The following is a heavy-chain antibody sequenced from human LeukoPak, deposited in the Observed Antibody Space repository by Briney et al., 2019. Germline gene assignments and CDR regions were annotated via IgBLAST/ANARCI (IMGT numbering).Heavy chain of an antibody. Sequence: GGSLRLSCATSGMNFSNYWMSWVRQAPGKGLEWVANIRQDGNEKYYVDSLKGRFTISRDNAKNSLYLQMNSLRDEDTAVYSCARDGVRDGLYFDRWGQGTLVTVSS. D-gene: IGHD5-24*01. V-gene: IGHV3-7*01. CDR1: GMNFSNYW. CDR2: IRQDGNEK. J-gene: IGHJ4*02. CDR3: ARDGVRDGLYFDR.